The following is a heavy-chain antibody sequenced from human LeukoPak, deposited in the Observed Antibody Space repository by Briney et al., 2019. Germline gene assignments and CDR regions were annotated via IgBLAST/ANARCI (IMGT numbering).Heavy chain of an antibody. CDR1: GFTFSDYY. J-gene: IGHJ4*02. D-gene: IGHD5-12*01. Sequence: PGGSLRLSCAASGFTFSDYYMSWIRQAPGKGLEWVSYISSSGSTIYYADSVKGRLTISRDNAKNSLYLQMDSLRAEDTAVYYCARQRGYSGYDPIDYWGQGTLVTVSS. V-gene: IGHV3-11*01. CDR2: ISSSGSTI. CDR3: ARQRGYSGYDPIDY.